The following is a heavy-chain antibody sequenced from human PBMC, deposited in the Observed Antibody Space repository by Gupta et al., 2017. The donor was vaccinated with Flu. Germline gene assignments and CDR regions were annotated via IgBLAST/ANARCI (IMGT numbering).Heavy chain of an antibody. CDR3: AKGTGQYTGSYGRFDP. CDR2: ISFSGNHT. CDR1: GFTFSNFA. V-gene: IGHV3-23*01. Sequence: EEQLLESGGGLVQPGGSLRLSCVASGFTFSNFAMNWVRQAPGKVLEWVAAISFSGNHTYYADSVKGRFTISRDNLKNTVYVQMNSLRADDTAVYYCAKGTGQYTGSYGRFDPWGQGTLVTVSS. D-gene: IGHD1-26*01. J-gene: IGHJ5*02.